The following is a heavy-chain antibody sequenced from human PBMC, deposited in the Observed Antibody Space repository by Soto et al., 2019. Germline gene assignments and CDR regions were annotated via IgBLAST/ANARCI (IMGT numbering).Heavy chain of an antibody. CDR3: ARHEGDYGDYHLDY. Sequence: PSETLSLTCTVSGGSISSSSYYWGWIRQPPGKGLEWIGSIYYSGSTYYNPSLKSRVTISVDTSKNQFSLKLSSVTAADTAVYYCARHEGDYGDYHLDYWGQGTLVTVSS. CDR1: GGSISSSSYY. CDR2: IYYSGST. V-gene: IGHV4-39*01. D-gene: IGHD4-17*01. J-gene: IGHJ4*02.